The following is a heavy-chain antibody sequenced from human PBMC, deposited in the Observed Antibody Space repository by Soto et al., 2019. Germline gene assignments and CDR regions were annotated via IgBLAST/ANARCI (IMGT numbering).Heavy chain of an antibody. J-gene: IGHJ5*02. CDR2: IIPIFGTA. CDR1: GGTFGSYA. Sequence: QVQLVQSGAEVKKPGSSVKVSCKASGGTFGSYAISWVRQAPGQGLEWMGGIIPIFGTANYAQKFQGRVTITADESTSTAYMELSSLRSEDTAVYYCARAWGYCSGGSCKESMGWFDPWGQGTLVTVSS. D-gene: IGHD2-15*01. V-gene: IGHV1-69*01. CDR3: ARAWGYCSGGSCKESMGWFDP.